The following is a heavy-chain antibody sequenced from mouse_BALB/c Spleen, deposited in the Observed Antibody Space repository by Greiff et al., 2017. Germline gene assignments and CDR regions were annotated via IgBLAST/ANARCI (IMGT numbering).Heavy chain of an antibody. V-gene: IGHV1-5*01. CDR1: GYTFTSYW. J-gene: IGHJ4*01. CDR2: IYPGNSDT. Sequence: VQLQQSGTVLARPGASVKMSCKASGYTFTSYWMHWVKQRPGQGLEWIGAIYPGNSDTSYNQKFKGKAKLTAVTSTSTAYMELSSLTYEDSAVYYCTRNPYGNYVYAMDYWGQGTSVTVSS. D-gene: IGHD2-1*01. CDR3: TRNPYGNYVYAMDY.